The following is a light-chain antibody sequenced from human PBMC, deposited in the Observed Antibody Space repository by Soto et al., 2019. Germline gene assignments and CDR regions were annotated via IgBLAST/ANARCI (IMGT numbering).Light chain of an antibody. CDR2: EVS. CDR1: SSDVGGYNY. CDR3: SSYAGTYYV. J-gene: IGLJ1*01. Sequence: QSVLTQPPSASGSPGQAVTISCTGTSSDVGGYNYVSWYQQHPGKAPKIMIYEVSKRPSGVPDRFSGSKSGNTASLTVSGLKAEDEAEYYCSSYAGTYYVFGTGTKVTVL. V-gene: IGLV2-8*01.